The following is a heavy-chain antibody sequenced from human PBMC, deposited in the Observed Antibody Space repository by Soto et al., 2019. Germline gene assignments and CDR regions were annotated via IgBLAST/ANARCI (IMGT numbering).Heavy chain of an antibody. CDR2: ISYDGSNK. D-gene: IGHD6-19*01. Sequence: GGSLRLSCAASGFTFSSYAMHWVRQAPGKGLEWVAVISYDGSNKYYADSVKGRFTISRDNSKNTLYLQMNSLRAEDTAVYYCASDNIGSGWRSGFDPWGQGTLVTVSS. V-gene: IGHV3-30-3*01. CDR1: GFTFSSYA. CDR3: ASDNIGSGWRSGFDP. J-gene: IGHJ5*02.